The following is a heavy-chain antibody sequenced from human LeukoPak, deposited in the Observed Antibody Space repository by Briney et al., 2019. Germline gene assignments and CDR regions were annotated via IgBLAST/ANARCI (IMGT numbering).Heavy chain of an antibody. Sequence: GGSLRLSCAASGFTVSSNYMSWVRQAPGKGLEWVSVIYSGGSTYYADSVKGRFTISRDNSKNTLYLQMNSLRAEDTAVYYRARDDSARYYGMDVWGQGTTVTVSS. CDR2: IYSGGST. V-gene: IGHV3-66*01. CDR3: ARDDSARYYGMDV. D-gene: IGHD2-15*01. J-gene: IGHJ6*02. CDR1: GFTVSSNY.